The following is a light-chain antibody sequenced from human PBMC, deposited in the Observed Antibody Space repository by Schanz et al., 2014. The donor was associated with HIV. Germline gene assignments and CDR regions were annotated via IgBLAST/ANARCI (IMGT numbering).Light chain of an antibody. CDR1: SSDVGGYNY. J-gene: IGLJ3*02. CDR3: SSYAGTNNLWV. CDR2: EVT. V-gene: IGLV2-8*01. Sequence: QSALTQPPSASGSPGQSVTISCTGTSSDVGGYNYVSWYQQHPGKAPKLMIYEVTKRPLGVPNRFSGSKSGNTASLTVSGLQAEDEADYYCSSYAGTNNLWVFGGGTKLTVL.